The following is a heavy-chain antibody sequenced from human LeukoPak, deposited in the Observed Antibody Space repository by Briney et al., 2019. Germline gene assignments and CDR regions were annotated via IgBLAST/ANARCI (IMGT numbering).Heavy chain of an antibody. J-gene: IGHJ4*02. CDR1: GGSISSYY. CDR3: ARVGTFGSGSYLSWLDY. V-gene: IGHV4-59*01. CDR2: IYYSGST. Sequence: SETLSLTCTVSGGSISSYYWSWIRQPPGKGLEWIGYIYYSGSTNYNPSLKSRVTISVDTSKNQFSLKLSSVTAADTAVYYCARVGTFGSGSYLSWLDYWGQGTLVTVSS. D-gene: IGHD3-10*01.